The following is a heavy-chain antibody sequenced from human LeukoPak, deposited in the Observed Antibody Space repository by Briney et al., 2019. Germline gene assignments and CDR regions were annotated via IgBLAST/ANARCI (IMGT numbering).Heavy chain of an antibody. J-gene: IGHJ4*02. CDR1: GGSFSGYY. D-gene: IGHD6-19*01. CDR3: ARATVASPSFDY. V-gene: IGHV4-34*01. Sequence: SETLSLICAVYGGSFSGYYWSWIRQPPGKGLEWIGEINHSGSTNYNPSLKSRVTISVDTSKNQFSLKLSSVTAADTAVYYCARATVASPSFDYWGQGTLVTVSS. CDR2: INHSGST.